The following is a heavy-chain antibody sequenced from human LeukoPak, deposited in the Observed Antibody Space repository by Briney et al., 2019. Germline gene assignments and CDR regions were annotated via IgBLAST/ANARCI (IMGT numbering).Heavy chain of an antibody. V-gene: IGHV3-30*03. Sequence: GRSLRLSCAASGFTFGSYYMHWVRQAPGKGLECVAGISYDGRDTYYADSVKGQFTISRDNSKKTLYLQINSLRGDDTAVYYCAGGTASQWLVPRAGLFYWGQGTLVSVSS. CDR2: ISYDGRDT. CDR1: GFTFGSYY. D-gene: IGHD6-19*01. J-gene: IGHJ4*02. CDR3: AGGTASQWLVPRAGLFY.